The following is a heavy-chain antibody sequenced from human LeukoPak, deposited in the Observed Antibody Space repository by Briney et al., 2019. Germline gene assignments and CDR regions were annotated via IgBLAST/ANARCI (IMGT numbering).Heavy chain of an antibody. CDR2: ISSSSSTI. Sequence: GGSLRLSCAASGFTFSSYSMNWVRQAPGKGLEWVSYISSSSSTIYYADSVKGRFTISRDNAKNSLYLQMNSLRAEDTAVYYCARRGNIDYGDSDAFDIWGQGTMVTVSS. J-gene: IGHJ3*02. D-gene: IGHD4-17*01. CDR1: GFTFSSYS. V-gene: IGHV3-48*01. CDR3: ARRGNIDYGDSDAFDI.